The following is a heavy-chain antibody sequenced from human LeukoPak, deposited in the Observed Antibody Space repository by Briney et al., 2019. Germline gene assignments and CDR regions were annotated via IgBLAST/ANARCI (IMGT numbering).Heavy chain of an antibody. Sequence: SETLALTCAVYGGFFSGYYWSWIRQPPGKGLEWIGEINHSGSTNYNPSLKSRVTISVDTSKNQFSLKLSSVTAADTAVYYCASRRAYCSSTSCYGLGRYYFDYWGQGTLVTVSS. CDR2: INHSGST. V-gene: IGHV4-34*01. CDR3: ASRRAYCSSTSCYGLGRYYFDY. CDR1: GGFFSGYY. J-gene: IGHJ4*02. D-gene: IGHD2-2*01.